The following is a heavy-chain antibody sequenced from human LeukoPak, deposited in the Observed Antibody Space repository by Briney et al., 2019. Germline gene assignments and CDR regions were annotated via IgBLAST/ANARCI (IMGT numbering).Heavy chain of an antibody. CDR2: ISGYNGNT. D-gene: IGHD3-22*01. J-gene: IGHJ3*02. Sequence: ASVKVSCKASGYTFTSYGISWVRQAPGQGLEWMGWISGYNGNTNYAQKLQGRVTMTTDTSTSTAYMELRSLKSDDTAVYYCASLKNYYDSSGYLVTDAFDIWGQGTMVTVSS. CDR1: GYTFTSYG. CDR3: ASLKNYYDSSGYLVTDAFDI. V-gene: IGHV1-18*01.